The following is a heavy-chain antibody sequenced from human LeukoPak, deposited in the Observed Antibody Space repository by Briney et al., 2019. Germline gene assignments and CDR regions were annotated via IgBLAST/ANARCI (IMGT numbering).Heavy chain of an antibody. D-gene: IGHD6-13*01. J-gene: IGHJ1*01. CDR1: GSFFIDYY. Sequence: ASLKVSCKTSGSFFIDYYIHWVRQAPRHRLEWLGWFNTNSVDTNYAQNCQGRVTMTRDKSISTAYMELSRLRSDVTALHYFARIGISAHGTNFHHCGQGTLFTVSS. CDR2: FNTNSVDT. V-gene: IGHV1-2*02. CDR3: ARIGISAHGTNFHH.